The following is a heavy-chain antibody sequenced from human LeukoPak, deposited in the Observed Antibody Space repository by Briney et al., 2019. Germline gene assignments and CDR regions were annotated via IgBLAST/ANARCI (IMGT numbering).Heavy chain of an antibody. CDR3: ARGLRSSDDDY. Sequence: PGGSLRLSCAASGFTFSTYSMNWVRQAPGKGLEWVSYISSGSNTIYYGDSVEGRFTISRDNAKNSLYLQMNSLRAEDTAVYYCARGLRSSDDDYWGQGTLVTVSS. D-gene: IGHD3-10*01. V-gene: IGHV3-48*01. CDR1: GFTFSTYS. CDR2: ISSGSNTI. J-gene: IGHJ4*02.